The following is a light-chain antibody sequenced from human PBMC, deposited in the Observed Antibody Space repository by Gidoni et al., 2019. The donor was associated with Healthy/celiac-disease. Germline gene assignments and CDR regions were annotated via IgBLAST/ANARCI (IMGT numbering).Light chain of an antibody. J-gene: IGKJ4*01. Sequence: DIPMTQSPSSLSVSVGDRVTITCHASHDISNYLNWYQQKPGKAPKLLIYDASNLETGVPSRFSGSGSGTDFTFTISSLQPEDIATYYCQQYDNLPITFGGGTKVEIK. CDR2: DAS. CDR1: HDISNY. V-gene: IGKV1-33*01. CDR3: QQYDNLPIT.